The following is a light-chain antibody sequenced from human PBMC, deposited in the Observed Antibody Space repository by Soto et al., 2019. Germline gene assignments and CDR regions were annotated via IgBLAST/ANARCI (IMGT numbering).Light chain of an antibody. CDR2: GAS. CDR3: QQYNNWPLT. J-gene: IGKJ4*01. CDR1: QSVSSN. Sequence: EKVMTQSPVTLSVSPGERATLSCRASQSVSSNLAWYQQKPGQAPRLLIYGASTRATGIPARFSGSGSGTEFNITISSLQSEDFAVYYCQQYNNWPLTFGGGTKVEIK. V-gene: IGKV3-15*01.